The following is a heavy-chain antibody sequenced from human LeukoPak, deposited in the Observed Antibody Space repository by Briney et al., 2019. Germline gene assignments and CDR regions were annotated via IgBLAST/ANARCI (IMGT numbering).Heavy chain of an antibody. V-gene: IGHV3-11*01. Sequence: GGSLRLSCAASGFTFSSYAMRWIRQAPGKGLEWVSSISRSGSTKYYADSVKGRFTISRDNAKNSLFLQMNSLRAEDTAVYYCARRAVGNSYYYSMDVWGKGTTVTVSS. J-gene: IGHJ6*03. D-gene: IGHD6-19*01. CDR2: ISRSGSTK. CDR1: GFTFSSYA. CDR3: ARRAVGNSYYYSMDV.